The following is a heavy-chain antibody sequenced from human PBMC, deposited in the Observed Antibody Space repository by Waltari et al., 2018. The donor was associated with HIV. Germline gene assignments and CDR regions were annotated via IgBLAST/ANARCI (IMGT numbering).Heavy chain of an antibody. CDR2: INTHSGDA. CDR3: ARGTYGDL. J-gene: IGHJ4*02. D-gene: IGHD4-17*01. V-gene: IGHV1-18*04. Sequence: QVALLQSGAEVKNPGASVKVSCKASGYTFVSYSRNWVRQAPGRGLEWLGWINTHSGDANYTQSLHDRVTMTIEESTNTAYMELRSLTYDDTALYYCARGTYGDLGGQGTLVSV. CDR1: GYTFVSYS.